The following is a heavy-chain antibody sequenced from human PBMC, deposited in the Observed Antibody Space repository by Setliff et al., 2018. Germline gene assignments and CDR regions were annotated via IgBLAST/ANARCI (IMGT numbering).Heavy chain of an antibody. CDR1: GYTFTSYA. CDR2: INAANENT. CDR3: ARHNWNTNWFDP. D-gene: IGHD1-20*01. J-gene: IGHJ5*02. Sequence: ASVKVSCKASGYTFTSYAMHWVRQAPGQRLEWMGWINAANENTQYSKKFQGRLTITRDTSANTAYMELSSLRSEDTALYYCARHNWNTNWFDPWGQGTLVTVSS. V-gene: IGHV1-3*01.